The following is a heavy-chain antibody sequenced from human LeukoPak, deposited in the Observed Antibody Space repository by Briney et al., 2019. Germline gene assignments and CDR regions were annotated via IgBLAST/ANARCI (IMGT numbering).Heavy chain of an antibody. CDR1: GYTLTSYG. CDR3: ARVGIPHQNFDY. J-gene: IGHJ4*02. D-gene: IGHD1-14*01. V-gene: IGHV1-18*01. CDR2: ISAYNANT. Sequence: ASVKVSCKASGYTLTSYGISWVRQAPGQGLEWMGWISAYNANTNYAQKLQGRVIMTTDTSTSTAYMELRSLRSDDTAVYYCARVGIPHQNFDYWGQGTLVTVSS.